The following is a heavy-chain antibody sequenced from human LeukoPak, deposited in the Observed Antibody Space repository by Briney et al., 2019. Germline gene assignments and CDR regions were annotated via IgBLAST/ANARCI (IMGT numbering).Heavy chain of an antibody. Sequence: PGGSLRLSCAASGFTVGNNYMNWVRQAPAKGLAWVSLIFSHGETSYADSVKGRFTISRDNSKNTLYLQMNGLRVEDTAVYYCARDPPAVSINTYAWGQGTLVTVSS. D-gene: IGHD2-8*01. CDR2: IFSHGET. CDR1: GFTVGNNY. V-gene: IGHV3-66*01. CDR3: ARDPPAVSINTYA. J-gene: IGHJ4*02.